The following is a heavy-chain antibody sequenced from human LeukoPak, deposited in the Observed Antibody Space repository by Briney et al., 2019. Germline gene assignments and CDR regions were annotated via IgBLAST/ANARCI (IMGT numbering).Heavy chain of an antibody. CDR1: GFTFSRYW. D-gene: IGHD6-19*01. J-gene: IGHJ4*02. CDR3: AKEGASTGWTFGAY. CDR2: LNPDGSTT. Sequence: GESLRLSCAASGFTFSRYWIHWVRQAPGKGLEWVSRLNPDGSTTSYADSAKGRFTISRDNSKNTLDLQMNSLRPEDTAVYYCAKEGASTGWTFGAYWGQGTLVTVSS. V-gene: IGHV3-74*01.